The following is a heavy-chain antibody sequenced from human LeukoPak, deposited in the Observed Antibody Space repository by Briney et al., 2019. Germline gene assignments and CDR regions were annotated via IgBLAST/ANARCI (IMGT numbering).Heavy chain of an antibody. D-gene: IGHD3-10*01. Sequence: ASVKVSFKASGYTFTSYDINWVRQATGQGREWMGWMNPNSGNTGYAQKFQGRVTMTRNTSIRTAYMELSSLRSEDTAVYYCARGGYYGSGSYYPGGHWGQGTLVTVSS. CDR2: MNPNSGNT. CDR3: ARGGYYGSGSYYPGGH. CDR1: GYTFTSYD. V-gene: IGHV1-8*01. J-gene: IGHJ4*02.